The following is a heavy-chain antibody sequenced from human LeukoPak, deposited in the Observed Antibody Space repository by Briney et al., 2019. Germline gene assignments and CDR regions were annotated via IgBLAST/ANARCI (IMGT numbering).Heavy chain of an antibody. CDR3: ARSVVVVAATSWFDP. CDR1: GGTFSSYE. Sequence: SVKVSCKASGGTFSSYEISWVRQAPGQGLEWMGGIIPMFGTAKYAQKFQGRVTITADKSTSTAYMELSSLRSEDTAVYYCARSVVVVAATSWFDPWGQGTLVTVSS. D-gene: IGHD2-15*01. V-gene: IGHV1-69*06. J-gene: IGHJ5*02. CDR2: IIPMFGTA.